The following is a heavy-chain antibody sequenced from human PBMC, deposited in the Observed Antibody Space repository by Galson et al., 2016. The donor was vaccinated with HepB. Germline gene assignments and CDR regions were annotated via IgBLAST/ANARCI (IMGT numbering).Heavy chain of an antibody. CDR1: GGTFSSYT. Sequence: SVKVSCKASGGTFSSYTTTWVRQAPGQGPEWMGGIIPLFRAPDYAQKFQGRLTITADESTTTAYMELSDLRSEDTAVYYCAREDNSHPSGLLHPFDIWGQGTMVIVSS. CDR3: AREDNSHPSGLLHPFDI. V-gene: IGHV1-69*13. J-gene: IGHJ3*02. D-gene: IGHD6-25*01. CDR2: IIPLFRAP.